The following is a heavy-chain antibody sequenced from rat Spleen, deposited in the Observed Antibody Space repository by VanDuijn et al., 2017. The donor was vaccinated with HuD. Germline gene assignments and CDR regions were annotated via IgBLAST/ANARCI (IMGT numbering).Heavy chain of an antibody. J-gene: IGHJ3*01. CDR1: GFTFSNYG. CDR2: ISPSGGSS. V-gene: IGHV5-19*01. Sequence: EVQLVESGGGLVQPGRSLKLSCAVSGFTFSNYGLHWIRQAPTKGLEWVASISPSGGSSHYRDSVKGRFTISRDHAISTLYLQMDSLRSEDTATYYCATAGTRISRFAYWGQGTLVTVSS. CDR3: ATAGTRISRFAY. D-gene: IGHD1-4*01.